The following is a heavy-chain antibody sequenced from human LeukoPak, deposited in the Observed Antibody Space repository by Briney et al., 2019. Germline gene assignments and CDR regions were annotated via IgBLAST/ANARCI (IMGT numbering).Heavy chain of an antibody. CDR2: IDPNSGGT. CDR3: ARWRGYSSGWSGPFDD. CDR1: GYTFTGHY. Sequence: ASVKVSCKASGYTFTGHYMHWVRQAPGQGLECMGWIDPNSGGTNYAQRFPGRVTMTRDTSINTGYMELSSLTSDDTAVYYCARWRGYSSGWSGPFDDWGQGTLVTVSS. J-gene: IGHJ4*02. V-gene: IGHV1-2*02. D-gene: IGHD6-13*01.